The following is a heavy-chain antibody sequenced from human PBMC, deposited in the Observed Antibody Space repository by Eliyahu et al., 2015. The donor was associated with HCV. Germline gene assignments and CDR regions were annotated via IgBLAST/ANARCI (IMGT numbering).Heavy chain of an antibody. CDR1: GYTFTXYX. CDR2: INPNRGAT. CDR3: ARGGRSRLGEFSLFLDY. Sequence: QVQLVQSGAXMKKPGASVKVSCTASGYTFTXYXLHWVRQAPGQGLEWMGWINPNRGATNFAQXFXGRVAMTRDTSISTAYMELSGLRSDDTAVYYCARGGRSRLGEFSLFLDYWGQGTLVTVSS. V-gene: IGHV1-2*02. J-gene: IGHJ4*02. D-gene: IGHD3-16*02.